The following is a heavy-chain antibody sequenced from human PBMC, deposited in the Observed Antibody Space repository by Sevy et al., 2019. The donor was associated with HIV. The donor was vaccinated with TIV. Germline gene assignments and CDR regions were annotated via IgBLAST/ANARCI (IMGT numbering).Heavy chain of an antibody. Sequence: GGSLRLSCAASGFTFNTYSLIWVRQTPGKGLEWLSFIGTAAGVTYYADSVKGRFTISRDNAKNSLYLQMNCLRDEDTAVYYCARCPGHYSIDYWGQGPLVTVSS. CDR1: GFTFNTYS. V-gene: IGHV3-48*02. D-gene: IGHD2-21*01. CDR2: IGTAAGVT. CDR3: ARCPGHYSIDY. J-gene: IGHJ4*02.